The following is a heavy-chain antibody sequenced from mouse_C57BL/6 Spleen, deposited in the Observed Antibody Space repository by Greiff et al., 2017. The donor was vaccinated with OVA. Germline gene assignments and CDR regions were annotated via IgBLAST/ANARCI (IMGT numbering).Heavy chain of an antibody. Sequence: EVMLVESEGGLVQPGSSMKLSCTASGFTFSDYYMAWVRQVPEKGLEWVANINYDGSSTYYLDSLKSRFIISRDNAKNLLYLQMSSLKSEDTATYYCARVYYYGSRSFYYAMDYWGQGTSVTVSS. CDR2: INYDGSST. CDR1: GFTFSDYY. J-gene: IGHJ4*01. V-gene: IGHV5-16*01. D-gene: IGHD1-1*01. CDR3: ARVYYYGSRSFYYAMDY.